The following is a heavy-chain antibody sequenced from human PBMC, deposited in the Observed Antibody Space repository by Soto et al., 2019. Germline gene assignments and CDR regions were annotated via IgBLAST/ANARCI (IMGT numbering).Heavy chain of an antibody. V-gene: IGHV5-51*01. D-gene: IGHD2-15*01. CDR3: ARYCSGGSCYRPSYQFDY. Sequence: PRESLKISCKGPGYSVTIYCMGLVRQIHGEGLELMGIIYPGDSDTKYSPSFQGQVTISADKSISTAYLQWTSLKDSDTAMYYCARYCSGGSCYRPSYQFDYWGQGTLVTVSS. J-gene: IGHJ4*02. CDR1: GYSVTIYC. CDR2: IYPGDSDT.